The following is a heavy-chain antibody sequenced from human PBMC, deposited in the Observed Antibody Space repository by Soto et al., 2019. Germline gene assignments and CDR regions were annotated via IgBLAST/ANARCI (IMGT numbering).Heavy chain of an antibody. J-gene: IGHJ4*02. D-gene: IGHD5-12*01. CDR3: TKVGSGFNYDD. V-gene: IGHV3-72*01. CDR2: TRKKSNGYST. CDR1: GFTFSDHY. Sequence: EVQLVESGGGLAQPGGSLRLSYAASGFTFSDHYMDWVRQAPGKGLEWVGRTRKKSNGYSTEYAASVKGRFTISRDDSQNSLFLQMNSLKTEDAAVYYCTKVGSGFNYDDWGQGTLVTVSS.